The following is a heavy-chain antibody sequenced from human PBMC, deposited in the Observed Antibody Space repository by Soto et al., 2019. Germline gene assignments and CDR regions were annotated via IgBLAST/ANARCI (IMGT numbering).Heavy chain of an antibody. Sequence: GGSLRLSCAASGFTVSSNYMSWVRQAPGKGLEWVSVIYSGDSTYYADSVKGRFTISRHNSKNTLYLQMNSLRAEDTAVYYCARFKCSGGSCYDGFWFDPWGQGTLVTVSS. CDR1: GFTVSSNY. V-gene: IGHV3-53*04. CDR3: ARFKCSGGSCYDGFWFDP. J-gene: IGHJ5*02. CDR2: IYSGDST. D-gene: IGHD2-15*01.